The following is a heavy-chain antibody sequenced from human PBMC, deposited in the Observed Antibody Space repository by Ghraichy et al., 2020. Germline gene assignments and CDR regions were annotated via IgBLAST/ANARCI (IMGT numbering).Heavy chain of an antibody. J-gene: IGHJ4*02. CDR1: GYSFTSYW. CDR3: ARSRGGSYRPYYFDY. CDR2: IYPGDSDT. Sequence: GESLKISCKGSGYSFTSYWIGWVRQMPGKGLEWMGIIYPGDSDTRYSPSFQGQVTISADKSISTAYLQWSSLKASDTAMYYCARSRGGSYRPYYFDYWGQGTLVTVSS. D-gene: IGHD3-16*02. V-gene: IGHV5-51*01.